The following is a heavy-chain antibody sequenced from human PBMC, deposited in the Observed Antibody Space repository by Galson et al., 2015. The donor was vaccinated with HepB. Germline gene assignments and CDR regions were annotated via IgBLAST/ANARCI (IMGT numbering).Heavy chain of an antibody. V-gene: IGHV4-59*01. Sequence: ETLSLTCTVSGGSIGSYYWSWIRQPPGKGLEWIGYIFYSGFTNYNPSLKSRVTISVDTSKNQFSLKLSSVTAADTAVYYCARDRIAARPNFGMDVWGQGASVTVSS. D-gene: IGHD6-6*01. CDR3: ARDRIAARPNFGMDV. CDR1: GGSIGSYY. J-gene: IGHJ6*02. CDR2: IFYSGFT.